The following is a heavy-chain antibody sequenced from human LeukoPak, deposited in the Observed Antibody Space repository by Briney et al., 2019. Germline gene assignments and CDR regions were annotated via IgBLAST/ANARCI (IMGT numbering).Heavy chain of an antibody. CDR3: GRVIAGAIDY. J-gene: IGHJ4*02. CDR2: INLDGSER. CDR1: GFTFSGYS. D-gene: IGHD6-13*01. Sequence: GGSLRLSCVASGFTFSGYSMTWVRQAPGKGLEWVANINLDGSERFYVDFVKGRFTISRDNADNSMYLQMNSLRAEDTAVYYCGRVIAGAIDYWGQGTLVTVSS. V-gene: IGHV3-7*01.